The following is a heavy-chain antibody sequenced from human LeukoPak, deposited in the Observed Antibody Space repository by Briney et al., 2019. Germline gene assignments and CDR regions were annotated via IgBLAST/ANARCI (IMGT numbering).Heavy chain of an antibody. CDR1: GFTFSSYT. J-gene: IGHJ4*02. D-gene: IGHD2-15*01. Sequence: GGSLRLSCTASGFTFSSYTMTWVRQAPGKGLKWVSTITTGDGNTYYADSVKGRFTVSRDDSKNTLYLQMNSLRAEDTAVYYCARVSNCSGGSCYPYYFDYWGQGTLVTVSS. V-gene: IGHV3-23*01. CDR2: ITTGDGNT. CDR3: ARVSNCSGGSCYPYYFDY.